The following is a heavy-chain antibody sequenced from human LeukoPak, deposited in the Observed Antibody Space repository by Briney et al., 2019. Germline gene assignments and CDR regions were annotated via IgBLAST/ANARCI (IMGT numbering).Heavy chain of an antibody. Sequence: SETLSLTCSVSGGSISSYYWRWIRQPAGKGLEWIGRIYPSGSTNYNPCLKSRVTMSVDTAKNQFSQKLSSVTAADTAVSYFARDSSRSVSSGWYGAFDPWGQGTLVTVSS. D-gene: IGHD6-13*01. CDR1: GGSISSYY. J-gene: IGHJ5*02. CDR3: ARDSSRSVSSGWYGAFDP. CDR2: IYPSGST. V-gene: IGHV4-4*07.